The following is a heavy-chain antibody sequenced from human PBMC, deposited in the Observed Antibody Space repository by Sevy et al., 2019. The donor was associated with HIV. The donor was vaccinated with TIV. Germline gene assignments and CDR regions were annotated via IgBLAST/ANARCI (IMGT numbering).Heavy chain of an antibody. CDR2: ISYDGSNK. CDR1: GFTSSRYA. D-gene: IGHD3-3*01. J-gene: IGHJ4*02. Sequence: GGSLRLSCAASGFTSSRYAMNWVRQAPGKGLEGVAVISYDGSNKYYADSVKGRFTISRDNSKNTLYLQMNSLRAEDTAVYYCAKGSTYYDFWSGYFWGQGTLVTVSS. V-gene: IGHV3-30*18. CDR3: AKGSTYYDFWSGYF.